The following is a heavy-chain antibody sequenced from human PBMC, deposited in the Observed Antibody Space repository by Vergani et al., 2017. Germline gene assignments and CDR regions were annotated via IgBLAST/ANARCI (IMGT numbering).Heavy chain of an antibody. D-gene: IGHD4-17*01. J-gene: IGHJ6*02. CDR1: GFTFSSYS. CDR3: ARDFQEVTTYYYYGMDV. Sequence: EVQLVESGGGLVKPGGSLRLSCAASGFTFSSYSMNWVRQAPGKGLEWVSSISSSSSYIYYADSVKGRFTISRDNAKNSLYLQMNSLRAEDTAVYYGARDFQEVTTYYYYGMDVWGQGTTVTVSS. CDR2: ISSSSSYI. V-gene: IGHV3-21*01.